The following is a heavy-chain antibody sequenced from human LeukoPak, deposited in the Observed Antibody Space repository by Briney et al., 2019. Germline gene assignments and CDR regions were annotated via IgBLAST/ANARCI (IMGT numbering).Heavy chain of an antibody. CDR1: GYTFTRYY. CDR2: INPSGGST. V-gene: IGHV1-46*01. Sequence: GASVKVSCKALGYTFTRYYIHWVRQAPGQGLEWMGLINPSGGSTSSAQTFQGRVTMTRDRATSTVYMEMSSLRFEDTAVYYCAKDRAASTGDYYGMDVWGQGTAVTVSS. D-gene: IGHD4-11*01. J-gene: IGHJ6*02. CDR3: AKDRAASTGDYYGMDV.